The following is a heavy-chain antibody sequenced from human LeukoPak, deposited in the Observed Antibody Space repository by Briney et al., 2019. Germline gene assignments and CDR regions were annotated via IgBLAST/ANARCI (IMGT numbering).Heavy chain of an antibody. CDR3: ARQMTTVTNDAFDI. J-gene: IGHJ3*02. V-gene: IGHV1-18*01. CDR2: ISAYNGNT. Sequence: ASVKVSCKASGYTFTSYAMNWVRQAPGQGLEWMGWISAYNGNTNYAQKLQGRVTMTTDTSTSTAYMELRSLRSDDTAVYYCARQMTTVTNDAFDIWGQGTMVTVSS. CDR1: GYTFTSYA. D-gene: IGHD4-17*01.